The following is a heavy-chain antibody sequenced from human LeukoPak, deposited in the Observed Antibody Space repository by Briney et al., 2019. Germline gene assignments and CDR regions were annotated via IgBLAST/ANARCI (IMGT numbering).Heavy chain of an antibody. CDR1: GFTFSSYS. CDR3: ARGPPDYYGSGSHHWDWFDP. J-gene: IGHJ5*02. D-gene: IGHD3-10*01. V-gene: IGHV3-21*01. CDR2: ISSSSSYI. Sequence: GGSLRLSCAASGFTFSSYSMNWVRQAPGKGLEWVSSISSSSSYIYYADSVKGRFTISRDNAKNSLYLQMNSLRAEDTAVYYCARGPPDYYGSGSHHWDWFDPWGQGTLVTVSS.